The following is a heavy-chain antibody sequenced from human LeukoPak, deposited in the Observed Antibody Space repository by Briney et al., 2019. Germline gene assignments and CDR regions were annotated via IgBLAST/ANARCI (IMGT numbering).Heavy chain of an antibody. CDR1: GGSFSGYY. V-gene: IGHV4-34*01. CDR2: INHSGST. Sequence: PSETLSLTCAVYGGSFSGYYWSWLRQPPGKGLEWIGEINHSGSTNYNPSLKSRVTISEDTSKKQFSLKLSSVTAADTAVYYCARELNYYGSGSYYNLKYYYYYMDVWGKGTTVTVSS. D-gene: IGHD3-10*01. J-gene: IGHJ6*03. CDR3: ARELNYYGSGSYYNLKYYYYYMDV.